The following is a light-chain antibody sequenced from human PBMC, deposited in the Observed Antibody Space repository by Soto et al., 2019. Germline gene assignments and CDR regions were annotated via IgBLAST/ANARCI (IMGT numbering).Light chain of an antibody. CDR3: QQLYDIPPT. V-gene: IGKV4-1*01. CDR2: WSS. J-gene: IGKJ2*01. Sequence: DIVMTQSTDSLAVSLGERATINCKSSQNVFYSSNNKNYLAWYQQKPGQPPKLLISWSSTRESGVPDRFSGSGSETDFTLTISSLQAEDVAVYYCQQLYDIPPTFGQGTKVDIK. CDR1: QNVFYSSNNKNY.